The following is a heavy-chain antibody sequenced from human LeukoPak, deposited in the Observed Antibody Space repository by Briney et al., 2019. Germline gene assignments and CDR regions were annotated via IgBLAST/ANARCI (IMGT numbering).Heavy chain of an antibody. J-gene: IGHJ3*02. D-gene: IGHD4-23*01. Sequence: SETLSLTCTVSGGSISSYYWNWLRQPPGKGPEWLGYMDNSGSTNYNPSLKSRVTISADTSKNQFSLRLSSVTAADTAVYYCATWVTVVYAFDIWGQGTMVTVSS. V-gene: IGHV4-59*01. CDR1: GGSISSYY. CDR3: ATWVTVVYAFDI. CDR2: MDNSGST.